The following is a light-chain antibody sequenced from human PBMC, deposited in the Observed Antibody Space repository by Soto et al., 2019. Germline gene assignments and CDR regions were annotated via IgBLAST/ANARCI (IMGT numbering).Light chain of an antibody. J-gene: IGKJ2*01. CDR2: ATS. Sequence: EIMLTQSPGTLSLSPGERATLSCRASQSVASSYLGWYQQKPGQAHRLLIYATSSRATGIPDRFSGSGSGTDFTLTISRLEPEDFAVYYCQQYVSSSYTFGQGTKLEIK. CDR1: QSVASSY. CDR3: QQYVSSSYT. V-gene: IGKV3-20*01.